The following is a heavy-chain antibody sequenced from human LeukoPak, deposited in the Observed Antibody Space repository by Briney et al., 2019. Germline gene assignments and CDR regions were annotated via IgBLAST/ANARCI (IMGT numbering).Heavy chain of an antibody. CDR2: IIPIFGTA. CDR1: GGTFSSYA. Sequence: SVKASCKASGGTFSSYAISWVRQAPGQGLEWMGGIIPIFGTANYAQKFQGRVTITTDESTSTAYMELSSLRSEDTAVYYCASSGRGYSGYDSGLDYWGQGTLVTVSS. CDR3: ASSGRGYSGYDSGLDY. D-gene: IGHD5-12*01. J-gene: IGHJ4*02. V-gene: IGHV1-69*05.